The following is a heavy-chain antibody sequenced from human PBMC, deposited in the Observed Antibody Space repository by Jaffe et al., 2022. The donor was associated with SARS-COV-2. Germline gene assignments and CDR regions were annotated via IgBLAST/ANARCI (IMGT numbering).Heavy chain of an antibody. Sequence: EVQLLESGGGLVQPGGSLRLSCAASGFTFSSYAMSWVRQAPGKGLEWVSAISGSGGSTYYADSVKGRFTISRDNSKNTLYLQMNSLRAEDTAVYYCAASVGYSYGYPGDRIDYWGQGTLVTVSS. J-gene: IGHJ4*02. CDR2: ISGSGGST. V-gene: IGHV3-23*01. CDR3: AASVGYSYGYPGDRIDY. D-gene: IGHD5-18*01. CDR1: GFTFSSYA.